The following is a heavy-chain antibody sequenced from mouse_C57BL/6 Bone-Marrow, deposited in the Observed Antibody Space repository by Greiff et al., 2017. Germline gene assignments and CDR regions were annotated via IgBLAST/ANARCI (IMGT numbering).Heavy chain of an antibody. CDR1: GYTFTSYW. Sequence: QVQLQQPGAELVRPGSSVKLSCKASGYTFTSYWMDWVKQRPGQGLEWIGNIYPSDSETHYNQKFKDKATLTVDKSSSTAYMQLSSLTSEDSAVYYCATYGNYGYFDVWGTGTTVTVSS. D-gene: IGHD2-1*01. V-gene: IGHV1-61*01. J-gene: IGHJ1*03. CDR2: IYPSDSET. CDR3: ATYGNYGYFDV.